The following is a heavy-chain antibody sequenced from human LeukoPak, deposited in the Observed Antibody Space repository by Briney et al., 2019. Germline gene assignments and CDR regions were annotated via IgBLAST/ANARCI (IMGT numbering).Heavy chain of an antibody. J-gene: IGHJ4*02. Sequence: SEPLSLTCTLSSGSISSYYWRWIRHPAGEGMEWIGRIYTSGSTNYNPSLKSRVTISVDKSKNQFSLKLSSVTAADTAVYYCARFSIRTVVTPEGYFDYWGQGTLVTVSS. CDR3: ARFSIRTVVTPEGYFDY. D-gene: IGHD4-23*01. CDR1: SGSISSYY. CDR2: IYTSGST. V-gene: IGHV4-4*07.